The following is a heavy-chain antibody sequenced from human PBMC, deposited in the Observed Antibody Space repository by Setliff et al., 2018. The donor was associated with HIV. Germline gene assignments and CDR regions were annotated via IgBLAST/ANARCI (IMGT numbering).Heavy chain of an antibody. Sequence: ASVKVSCKASGGTFSASGFSWVRQAPGQGLEWMGWISVHNDNSNYAQRFRDRVTMTTDIPTSTAYMELRGLRSDDTAVYYCARDVGYCTATSCQTGFDYWGQGTLVTVSS. J-gene: IGHJ4*02. V-gene: IGHV1-18*01. CDR3: ARDVGYCTATSCQTGFDY. CDR2: ISVHNDNS. CDR1: GGTFSASG. D-gene: IGHD2-8*02.